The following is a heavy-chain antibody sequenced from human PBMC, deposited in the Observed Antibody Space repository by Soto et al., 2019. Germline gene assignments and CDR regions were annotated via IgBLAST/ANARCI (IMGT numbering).Heavy chain of an antibody. Sequence: SETLSLTCTVSGGSISSYYWSWIRQPPGKGLEWIGYIYYSGSTNYNPSLKSRVTISVDTSKNQFSLKLSSVTAADTAVYYCARENNAYYDILTGYLSNRFDPWGQGTLVTVSS. V-gene: IGHV4-59*01. D-gene: IGHD3-9*01. CDR1: GGSISSYY. J-gene: IGHJ5*02. CDR3: ARENNAYYDILTGYLSNRFDP. CDR2: IYYSGST.